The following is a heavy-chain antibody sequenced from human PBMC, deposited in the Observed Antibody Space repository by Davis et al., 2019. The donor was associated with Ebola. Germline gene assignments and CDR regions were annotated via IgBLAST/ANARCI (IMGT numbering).Heavy chain of an antibody. Sequence: GGSLRLSCAASGFTFSVYYMSWIRQAPGKGPEWVSSISSSASYKNYADSVEGRFTISRDDAKKSLYLQMDSLRAEDTVVYYCAQQLGDYGGNALRYWGQGTLVTVSS. CDR1: GFTFSVYY. CDR3: AQQLGDYGGNALRY. V-gene: IGHV3-11*06. D-gene: IGHD4-23*01. J-gene: IGHJ4*02. CDR2: ISSSASYK.